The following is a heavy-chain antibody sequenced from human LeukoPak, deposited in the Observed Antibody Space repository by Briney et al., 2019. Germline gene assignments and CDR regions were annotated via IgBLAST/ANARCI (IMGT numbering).Heavy chain of an antibody. V-gene: IGHV3-30*19. CDR2: IWYDGSNK. D-gene: IGHD3-3*01. Sequence: GGSLRLSCAASGFTFSSYGMHWVRQAPGKGLEWVAVIWYDGSNKYYADSVKGRFTISRDNSKNMVYLQMNSLRAEDTAVYYCARAVTIFGVVKRHFDYWGQGTLVTVSS. J-gene: IGHJ4*02. CDR1: GFTFSSYG. CDR3: ARAVTIFGVVKRHFDY.